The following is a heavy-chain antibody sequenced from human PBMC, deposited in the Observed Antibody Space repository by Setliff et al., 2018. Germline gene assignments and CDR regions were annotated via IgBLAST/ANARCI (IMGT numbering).Heavy chain of an antibody. J-gene: IGHJ4*02. CDR3: ARSPSSGAYWNPRPFYSDY. CDR1: GASISSGGYY. V-gene: IGHV4-61*09. Sequence: SETLSLTCTVSGASISSGGYYWTWIRQPAGKALEWIGHISPSGSTTYNPSLKSRVTISPDTSKNHLSLKVNSVTAADTALYYCARSPSSGAYWNPRPFYSDYWGQGTLVTVSS. D-gene: IGHD1-26*01. CDR2: ISPSGST.